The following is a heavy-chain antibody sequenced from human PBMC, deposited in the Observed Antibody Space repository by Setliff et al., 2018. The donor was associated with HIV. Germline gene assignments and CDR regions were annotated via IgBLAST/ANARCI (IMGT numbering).Heavy chain of an antibody. CDR3: ARDHNSGTLHAFDL. Sequence: PSETLSLTCSVSGASIRSYYWSWIRQPPGKGLEWIGYIYYNGSTNYNPSLKSRVTMSVDTSKNQFSLKLSSVTAADTAVYYCARDHNSGTLHAFDLWGQGTKVTVSS. D-gene: IGHD1-26*01. CDR1: GASIRSYY. J-gene: IGHJ3*01. CDR2: IYYNGST. V-gene: IGHV4-59*12.